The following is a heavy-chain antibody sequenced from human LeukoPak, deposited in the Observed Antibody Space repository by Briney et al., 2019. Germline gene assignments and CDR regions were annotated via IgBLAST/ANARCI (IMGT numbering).Heavy chain of an antibody. CDR1: GFTFSSYW. V-gene: IGHV3-74*01. Sequence: GGSLRLSCAASGFTFSSYWMHWVRQAPGKGLVWVSRINSDGSSTSYADSVKGRFTISRDNAKNSLYLQMNSLRAEDTAVYYCASLYGSGTYRKTNDAVDVWGPGTKVTVSS. J-gene: IGHJ3*01. D-gene: IGHD3-10*01. CDR3: ASLYGSGTYRKTNDAVDV. CDR2: INSDGSST.